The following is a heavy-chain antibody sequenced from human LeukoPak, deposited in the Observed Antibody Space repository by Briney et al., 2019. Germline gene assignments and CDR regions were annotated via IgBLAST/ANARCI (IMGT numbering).Heavy chain of an antibody. V-gene: IGHV3-53*04. CDR1: GLSVISNY. CDR3: ASSPYYYDILDY. Sequence: GGSLRLSCAASGLSVISNYLSWVRQAPGKGLEGVSGIYSCGSTYYADSVKGRFTISRHNSKNTLYLQMNSLRADDTAVYYCASSPYYYDILDYWGQGTLVTVSS. CDR2: IYSCGST. D-gene: IGHD3-22*01. J-gene: IGHJ4*02.